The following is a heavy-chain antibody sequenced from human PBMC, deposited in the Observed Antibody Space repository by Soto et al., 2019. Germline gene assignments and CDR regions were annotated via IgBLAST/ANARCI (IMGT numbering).Heavy chain of an antibody. CDR3: VKERADFVTVPHATSGMDV. D-gene: IGHD2-15*01. CDR2: LSYDGNHD. CDR1: GFSFNKFG. J-gene: IGHJ6*02. Sequence: QIQLVQSGGGVVQPGGSLRLSCTASGFSFNKFGMHWVRQTPGKGLEWVASLSYDGNHDFYADSVTGRLIISRDNSKNTLYLKVNCLTVDDTAVYYCVKERADFVTVPHATSGMDVWGPGTTVTVSS. V-gene: IGHV3-30*18.